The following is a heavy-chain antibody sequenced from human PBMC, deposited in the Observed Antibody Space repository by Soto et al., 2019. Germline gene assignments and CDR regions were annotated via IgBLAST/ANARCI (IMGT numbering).Heavy chain of an antibody. Sequence: QVQLVESGGGLVKPGGSLRLSCAASGFTFSDYYMSWIRQAPGKGLEWVSYISSSGSTIYYADSVKGRFTISRDNAKNSLYLQMNSLRAEDTAVYYCARERGDIPMVTYHYYYGMDVWGQGTTVTVSS. J-gene: IGHJ6*02. CDR2: ISSSGSTI. CDR1: GFTFSDYY. CDR3: ARERGDIPMVTYHYYYGMDV. V-gene: IGHV3-11*01. D-gene: IGHD5-18*01.